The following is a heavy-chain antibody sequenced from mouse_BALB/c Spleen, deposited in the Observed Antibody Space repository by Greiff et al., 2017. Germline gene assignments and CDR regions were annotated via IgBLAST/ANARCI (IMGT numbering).Heavy chain of an antibody. D-gene: IGHD6-2*01. V-gene: IGHV1S81*02. CDR3: TRSLYFDY. CDR2: INPSNGGT. Sequence: QVHVKQSGAELVKPGASVKLSCKASGYTFTSYYMYWVKQRPGQGLEWIGEINPSNGGTNFNEKFKSKATLTVDKSSSTAYMQLSSLTSEDSAVYYCTRSLYFDYWGQGTTLTVSS. J-gene: IGHJ2*01. CDR1: GYTFTSYY.